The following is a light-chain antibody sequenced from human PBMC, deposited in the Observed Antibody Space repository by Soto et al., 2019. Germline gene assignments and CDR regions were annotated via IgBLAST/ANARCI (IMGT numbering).Light chain of an antibody. CDR3: QQYNSYRA. CDR2: KAS. J-gene: IGKJ1*01. V-gene: IGKV1-5*03. CDR1: QSISSS. Sequence: DIQMTQSLSTLSASVGDRVSMTCRAIQSISSSLAWHQQKPGKAPKLLICKASSLEVGVPSTFSGSSSGTEFTLTIRSLQPNDFATYYCQQYNSYRAFGEANKVET.